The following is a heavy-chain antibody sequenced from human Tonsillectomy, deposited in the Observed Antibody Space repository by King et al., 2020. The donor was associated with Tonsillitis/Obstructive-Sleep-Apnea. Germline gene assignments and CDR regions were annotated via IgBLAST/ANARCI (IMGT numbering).Heavy chain of an antibody. D-gene: IGHD3-22*01. CDR2: ISSNGGST. Sequence: VQLVESGGGLVQPGGSLRLSCAASGFTFSSYAMHWVRQAPGKGLEYVSAISSNGGSTYYANSVKGRFTISRDNSKNTLYLQMGSLRAEDMAVYYCARRPFKDGYYDSSGYYPFDYWGQGTLVTVSS. J-gene: IGHJ4*02. CDR3: ARRPFKDGYYDSSGYYPFDY. V-gene: IGHV3-64*01. CDR1: GFTFSSYA.